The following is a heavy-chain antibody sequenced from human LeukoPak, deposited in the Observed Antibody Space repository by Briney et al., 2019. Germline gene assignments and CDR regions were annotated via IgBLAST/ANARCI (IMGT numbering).Heavy chain of an antibody. J-gene: IGHJ4*02. CDR2: ISGSGGST. V-gene: IGHV3-23*01. D-gene: IGHD5-18*01. Sequence: GGSLRLSCAASGFTFSSYAMSWVRQAPGKGLEWVSAISGSGGSTYYADSVKGRFTIYRDNSKNTLYLQLNSLRAEDTAVYYCARLPYCLDTFDYWGQGTLVTVSS. CDR3: ARLPYCLDTFDY. CDR1: GFTFSSYA.